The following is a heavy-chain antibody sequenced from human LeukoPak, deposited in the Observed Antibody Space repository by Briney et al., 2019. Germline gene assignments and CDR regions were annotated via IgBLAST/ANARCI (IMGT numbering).Heavy chain of an antibody. J-gene: IGHJ6*04. CDR3: ARGYTYYGSGSPPGDV. D-gene: IGHD3-10*01. Sequence: SDTLSLTCTVYGGSFSFYYWSWIRHPPGRGLECMAESDHSGSTHYNPSLKSRVIISVDMSQHQVSLRLNSLNAEDTDVYYCARGYTYYGSGSPPGDVWGKGASVIVSS. CDR1: GGSFSFYY. CDR2: SDHSGST. V-gene: IGHV4-34*01.